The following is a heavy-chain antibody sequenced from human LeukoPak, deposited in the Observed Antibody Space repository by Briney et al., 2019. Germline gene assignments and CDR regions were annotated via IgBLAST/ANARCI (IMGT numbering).Heavy chain of an antibody. Sequence: TLSPTCTVSGGSISSGGYYWSWIRQHPGKGLEWIGYIYYSGNTYYNPSLKSRVIISVDTSKNQFSLNLSSVTAADTAIYYCARDRGAAAGPFFDYWGQGTLVTVSS. CDR2: IYYSGNT. J-gene: IGHJ4*02. D-gene: IGHD6-13*01. V-gene: IGHV4-31*03. CDR1: GGSISSGGYY. CDR3: ARDRGAAAGPFFDY.